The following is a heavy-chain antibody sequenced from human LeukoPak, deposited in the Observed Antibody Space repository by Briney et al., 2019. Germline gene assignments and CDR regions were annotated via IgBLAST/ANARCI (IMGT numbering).Heavy chain of an antibody. CDR2: IYHSGST. D-gene: IGHD2-15*01. J-gene: IGHJ4*02. V-gene: IGHV4-38-2*02. CDR1: GYSISSGYY. CDR3: ARVGYCSGGSCYYFDY. Sequence: SETLSLTCTVSGYSISSGYYWGWIRQPPGKGLEWIRSIYHSGSTYYNPSLKSRVTISVDTSKNQLSLKLSSVTAADTAVYYCARVGYCSGGSCYYFDYWGQGTLVTVSS.